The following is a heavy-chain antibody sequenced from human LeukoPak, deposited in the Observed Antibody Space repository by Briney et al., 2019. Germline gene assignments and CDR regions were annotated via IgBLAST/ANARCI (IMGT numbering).Heavy chain of an antibody. Sequence: GGSLRLSCAASGFTFSSYWMSWVRQAPGKGLEWVAIIKQDGSEKDYVDSVTGRFTISRDNAKNSLYLQMSSLRDEDTAVYYCARDTSAWRYGMDVWGQGTTVTVSS. V-gene: IGHV3-7*01. CDR2: IKQDGSEK. CDR1: GFTFSSYW. D-gene: IGHD6-19*01. J-gene: IGHJ6*02. CDR3: ARDTSAWRYGMDV.